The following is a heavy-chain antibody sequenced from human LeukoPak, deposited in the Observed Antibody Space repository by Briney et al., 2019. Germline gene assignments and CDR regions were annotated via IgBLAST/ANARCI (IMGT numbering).Heavy chain of an antibody. CDR1: GYSFTSYW. D-gene: IGHD3-22*01. J-gene: IGHJ3*02. Sequence: GESLKISCKGSGYSFTSYWIGWVRQMPGKGLECMGIIYPGDSDIRYSPSFQGQVTISADKSISTADLQWSSLKASDTAMYYCARRWDYYDSSGYYTAGAFDIWGQGTMVTVSS. CDR2: IYPGDSDI. V-gene: IGHV5-51*01. CDR3: ARRWDYYDSSGYYTAGAFDI.